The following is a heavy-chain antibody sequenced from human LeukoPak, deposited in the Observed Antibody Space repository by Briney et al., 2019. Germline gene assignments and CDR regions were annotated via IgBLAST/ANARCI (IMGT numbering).Heavy chain of an antibody. CDR1: GFIFSDFW. Sequence: PGGSLRLSCAGSGFIFSDFWMNWVRQAPGKGLEWVANIKQDGSETYYIDSVRGRFTISRDNARNSLYLQMNILRAEDTAVYYCARDRSTVTTWLDYWGQGTLVTVSS. J-gene: IGHJ4*02. V-gene: IGHV3-7*01. CDR2: IKQDGSET. D-gene: IGHD4-17*01. CDR3: ARDRSTVTTWLDY.